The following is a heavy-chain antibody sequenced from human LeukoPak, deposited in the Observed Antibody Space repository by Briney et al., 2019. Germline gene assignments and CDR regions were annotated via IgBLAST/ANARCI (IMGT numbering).Heavy chain of an antibody. CDR1: GDSVSSNSVI. CDR2: TYYRSKWYN. CDR3: ARGSAAFTRDDAFDI. D-gene: IGHD3-16*01. J-gene: IGHJ3*02. V-gene: IGHV6-1*01. Sequence: SQTLSLTCAISGDSVSSNSVIWNWIRQSPSRGLEWLGRTYYRSKWYNDYAVSVKSRISINPDTSKNQFSLQLNSVAPEDTAVYYCARGSAAFTRDDAFDIWGQGTMVTVSS.